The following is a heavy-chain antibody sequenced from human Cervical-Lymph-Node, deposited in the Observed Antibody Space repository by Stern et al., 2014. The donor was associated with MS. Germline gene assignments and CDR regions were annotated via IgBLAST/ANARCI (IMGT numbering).Heavy chain of an antibody. CDR3: ARRRGYSSSWYGGGYYYYGMDV. Sequence: VQLVESGGGVVQPGRSLRLSCAASGFTFSSYAMHWVRQAPGKGLEWVAVISYDGSNNFYADSVKGRFTISRDNSKNTLYLQMNSLRAEDTAVYYCARRRGYSSSWYGGGYYYYGMDVWGQGTTVTVSS. J-gene: IGHJ6*02. D-gene: IGHD6-13*01. CDR2: ISYDGSNN. V-gene: IGHV3-30-3*01. CDR1: GFTFSSYA.